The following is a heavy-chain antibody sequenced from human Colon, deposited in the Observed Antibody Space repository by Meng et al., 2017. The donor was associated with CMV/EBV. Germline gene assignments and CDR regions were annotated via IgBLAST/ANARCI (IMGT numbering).Heavy chain of an antibody. CDR1: GGSISNYY. J-gene: IGHJ6*02. CDR2: IYYTGST. V-gene: IGHV4-59*12. CDR3: ARVAGDPLYYYYGMDV. Sequence: SETLSLTCSVSGGSISNYYWNWIRQPPGKGLEWIAYIYYTGSTNYNPSLKSRVTISVDTSKNQFSLKLSSVTAADTAVYYCARVAGDPLYYYYGMDVWGQGTTVTVSS. D-gene: IGHD6-19*01.